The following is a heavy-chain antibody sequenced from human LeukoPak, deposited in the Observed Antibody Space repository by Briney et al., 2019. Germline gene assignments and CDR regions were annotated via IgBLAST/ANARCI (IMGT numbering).Heavy chain of an antibody. Sequence: SETLSLTCAVSGGSISSGGYSWSWIRQPPGKGLEWFGYIYHSGSTYYNPSLKSRVTISVDRSKNQFSLQLSSVTAADTAVYYCASVVPAAIPYNWFDPWGQGTLVTVSS. D-gene: IGHD2-2*01. CDR3: ASVVPAAIPYNWFDP. CDR1: GGSISSGGYS. V-gene: IGHV4-30-2*01. CDR2: IYHSGST. J-gene: IGHJ5*02.